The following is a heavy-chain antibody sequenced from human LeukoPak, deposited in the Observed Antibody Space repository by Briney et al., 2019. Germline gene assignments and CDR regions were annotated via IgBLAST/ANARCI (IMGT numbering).Heavy chain of an antibody. CDR1: GGSISSGSYY. V-gene: IGHV4-61*02. CDR2: IYTSGST. CDR3: ARAHDDSSGLRLGAFDI. Sequence: SQTLSLTCTVSGGSISSGSYYWSWIRQPAGKGLEWIGRIYTSGSTNYNPSLKSRVTISVDTSNNQFSLKLSSVTAADTAVYYCARAHDDSSGLRLGAFDIWGQGTMVTVSS. D-gene: IGHD3-22*01. J-gene: IGHJ3*02.